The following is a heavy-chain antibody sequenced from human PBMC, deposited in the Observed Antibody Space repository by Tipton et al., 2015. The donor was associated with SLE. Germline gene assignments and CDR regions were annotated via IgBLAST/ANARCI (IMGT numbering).Heavy chain of an antibody. D-gene: IGHD1-26*01. CDR3: STRDSGSYGAFDI. CDR2: VDPYDGKT. V-gene: IGHV1-69-2*01. J-gene: IGHJ3*02. Sequence: VQLVQSGAEVKKPGATVKISCKVSGYTFTDYYIHWVQQAPGKGLEWMGFVDPYDGKTKYAEKFQGSVTITADTSTDTAYMEMTGLRSEDTAIYYCSTRDSGSYGAFDIWGQGTRVTVSS. CDR1: GYTFTDYY.